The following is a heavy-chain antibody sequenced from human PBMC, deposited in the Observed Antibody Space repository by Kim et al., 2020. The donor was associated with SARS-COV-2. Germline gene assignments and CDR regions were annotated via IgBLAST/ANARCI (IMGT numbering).Heavy chain of an antibody. CDR2: ISYDGSNK. V-gene: IGHV3-30*18. J-gene: IGHJ4*02. CDR3: AKSVLLWFGELSY. CDR1: GFTFSSYG. D-gene: IGHD3-10*01. Sequence: GGSLRLSCAASGFTFSSYGMHWVRQAPGKGLEWVAVISYDGSNKYYADSVKGRFTISRDNSKNTLYLQMNSLRAEDTAVYYCAKSVLLWFGELSYWGQGTLVTVSS.